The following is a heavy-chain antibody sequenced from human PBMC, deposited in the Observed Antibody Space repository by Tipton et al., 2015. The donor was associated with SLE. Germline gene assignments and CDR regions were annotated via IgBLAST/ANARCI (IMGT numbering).Heavy chain of an antibody. CDR1: GGSISTYH. V-gene: IGHV4-59*08. D-gene: IGHD3-3*01. J-gene: IGHJ3*01. CDR2: IHHSGSI. CDR3: ARSLETFDV. Sequence: LRLSCTISGGSISTYHWSWLRQSPGKGLEWIGYIHHSGSINYNPSLRSQVTMSMDTSQNQFSLKLSSVTAADTAVYYCARSLETFDVWGQGTMVTVSS.